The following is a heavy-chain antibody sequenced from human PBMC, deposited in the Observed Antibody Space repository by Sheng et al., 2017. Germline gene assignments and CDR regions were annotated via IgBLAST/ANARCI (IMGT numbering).Heavy chain of an antibody. Sequence: DVQLVESGGGLVQPGGSLRLSCAVSGFTVSSNYMSWVRQAPGKGLEWVSIIYSGGSTYYADSVKGRFTISRDNSKNTLYLHMNTLRAEDTAVYYCARQWRDYYFDYWGQGNLVTVSS. CDR3: ARQWRDYYFDY. D-gene: IGHD6-19*01. V-gene: IGHV3-66*02. J-gene: IGHJ4*02. CDR1: GFTVSSNY. CDR2: IYSGGST.